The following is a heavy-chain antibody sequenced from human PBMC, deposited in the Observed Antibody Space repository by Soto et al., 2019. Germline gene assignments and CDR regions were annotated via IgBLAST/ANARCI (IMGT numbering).Heavy chain of an antibody. D-gene: IGHD2-15*01. CDR2: INSDGSST. CDR3: VRTSLVVAAATREDY. CDR1: GFTFSSYG. V-gene: IGHV3-74*01. J-gene: IGHJ4*02. Sequence: GVSLRLSCAASGFTFSSYGMHWVRQAPGKGLVWVSRINSDGSSTSYADSVKGRFTISRDNAKNTLYLQMNSLRAEDTAVYYCVRTSLVVAAATREDYWGQGTLVTVSS.